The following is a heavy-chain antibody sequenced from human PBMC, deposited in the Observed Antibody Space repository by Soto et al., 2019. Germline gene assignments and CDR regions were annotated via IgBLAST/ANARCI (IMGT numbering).Heavy chain of an antibody. CDR2: IWYDGSNK. Sequence: QVQLVESGGGVVQPGRSLRLSCAASGFTFSSYGMHWVRQAPGKRLEWVAVIWYDGSNKYYADSVKGRFTISRDNSKNTLYLQMNSLRAEDTAVYYCARDRRDYDSVWGSYHQDWCQGTLLTVSS. CDR3: ARDRRDYDSVWGSYHQD. J-gene: IGHJ4*02. CDR1: GFTFSSYG. V-gene: IGHV3-33*01. D-gene: IGHD3-16*02.